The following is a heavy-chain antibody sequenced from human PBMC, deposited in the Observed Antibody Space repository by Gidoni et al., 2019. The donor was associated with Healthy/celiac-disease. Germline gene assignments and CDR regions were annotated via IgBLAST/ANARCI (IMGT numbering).Heavy chain of an antibody. CDR1: GFTFSSYA. D-gene: IGHD3-3*01. V-gene: IGHV3-23*01. J-gene: IGHJ4*02. CDR3: AKGLHYDFWSGYWWFDY. CDR2: ISGSGGST. Sequence: EVQLLESGGGLVQPGGSLRLSCAASGFTFSSYAMSWVRQAPGKGLEWVSAISGSGGSTYYADSVKGRFTISRDNSKNTLYLQMNSLRAEDTAVYYCAKGLHYDFWSGYWWFDYWGQGTLVTVSS.